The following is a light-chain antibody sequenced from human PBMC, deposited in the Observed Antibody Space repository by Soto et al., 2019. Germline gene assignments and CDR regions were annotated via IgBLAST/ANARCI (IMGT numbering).Light chain of an antibody. CDR2: DAS. CDR1: QSVSGK. Sequence: TLSVSPGERATLSCRASQSVSGKLAWYQQKPGQAPRLLIYDASTRATGIPARFSGSGSGTEFTLTISSLQSEDFAVYYCQPSNGWPWAFGQGTRV. J-gene: IGKJ1*01. CDR3: QPSNGWPWA. V-gene: IGKV3-15*01.